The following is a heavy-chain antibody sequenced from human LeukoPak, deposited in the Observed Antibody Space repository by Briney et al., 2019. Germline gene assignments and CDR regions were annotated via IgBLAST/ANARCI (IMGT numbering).Heavy chain of an antibody. CDR3: ASLRARYDSSGYYYTKRGFRAY. V-gene: IGHV4-34*01. J-gene: IGHJ4*02. CDR1: GGSFSGYY. D-gene: IGHD3-22*01. Sequence: SETLSLTCAVYGGSFSGYYWSWIRQPPGKGLEWSGEINHSGSTNYNPSLKSRVTISVDTSKNQFSLKLSSVTAADTAVYYCASLRARYDSSGYYYTKRGFRAYWGQGTLVTVSS. CDR2: INHSGST.